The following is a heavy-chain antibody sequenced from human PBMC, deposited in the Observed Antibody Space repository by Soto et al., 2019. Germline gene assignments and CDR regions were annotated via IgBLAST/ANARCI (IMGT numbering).Heavy chain of an antibody. CDR3: ARGEYGDYEFRNWFDP. J-gene: IGHJ5*02. Sequence: PSETLSLTCAVSGGSISSGGYSWSWIRQPPGKGLEWIGYIYHSGSTYYNPSLKSRVTISVDTSKNQFSLKLSSVTAADTAVYYCARGEYGDYEFRNWFDPWGQGTLVTVSS. CDR1: GGSISSGGYS. V-gene: IGHV4-30-2*05. CDR2: IYHSGST. D-gene: IGHD4-17*01.